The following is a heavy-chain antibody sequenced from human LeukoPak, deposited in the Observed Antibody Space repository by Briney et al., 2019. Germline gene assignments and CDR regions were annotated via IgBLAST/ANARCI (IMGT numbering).Heavy chain of an antibody. D-gene: IGHD1-26*01. CDR2: ISSNGGST. Sequence: PGGSLRLSCAASGFTFSSYAMHWVRQAPGQGLEYVSAISSNGGSTYYANSVKGRFTISRDNSKNTLYLQMGSLRAEDMAVYYCARDRSGRAWQEFDYWGQGTLVTVSS. V-gene: IGHV3-64*01. CDR1: GFTFSSYA. J-gene: IGHJ4*02. CDR3: ARDRSGRAWQEFDY.